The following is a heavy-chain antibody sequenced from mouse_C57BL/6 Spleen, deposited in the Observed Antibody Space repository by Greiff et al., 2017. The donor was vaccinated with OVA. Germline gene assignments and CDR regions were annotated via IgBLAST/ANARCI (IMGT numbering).Heavy chain of an antibody. J-gene: IGHJ2*01. CDR2: IDPETGGT. V-gene: IGHV1-15*01. CDR1: GYTFTDYE. Sequence: VQLQQSGAELVRPGASVTLSCKASGYTFTDYEMHWVKQTPVHGLEWIGAIDPETGGTAYNQKFKGKAILTADKSSSTAYMELRSLTSEDSAVYYCTRHYYGSSYYFDYWGQGTTLTVS. D-gene: IGHD1-1*01. CDR3: TRHYYGSSYYFDY.